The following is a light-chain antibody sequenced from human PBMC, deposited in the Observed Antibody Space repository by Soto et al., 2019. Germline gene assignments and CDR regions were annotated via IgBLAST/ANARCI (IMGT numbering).Light chain of an antibody. CDR1: QDISNY. CDR3: QQYGNLLLT. Sequence: DIQMTQSPSSLSASVGDRVTITCQASQDISNYLNWYQQKPGKAPKLLIYDASNLETGVPSRFSGSGSGTHFSFTISSQQPEDTATYYCQQYGNLLLTFGGGTKEEIK. CDR2: DAS. V-gene: IGKV1-33*01. J-gene: IGKJ4*01.